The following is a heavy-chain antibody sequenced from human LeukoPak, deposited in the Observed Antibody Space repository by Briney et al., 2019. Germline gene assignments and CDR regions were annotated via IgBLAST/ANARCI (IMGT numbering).Heavy chain of an antibody. CDR1: GYTFTSYG. J-gene: IGHJ4*02. V-gene: IGHV1-18*01. CDR2: ISAYNGNT. D-gene: IGHD6-19*01. CDR3: ARDRTKLKVQWLVPMDY. Sequence: GASVKVSCKASGYTFTSYGISWVRQAPGQGLERMGWISAYNGNTNYAQKLQGRVTMTTDTPTSTAYMELRSLRSDDTAVYYCARDRTKLKVQWLVPMDYWGQGTLVTVSS.